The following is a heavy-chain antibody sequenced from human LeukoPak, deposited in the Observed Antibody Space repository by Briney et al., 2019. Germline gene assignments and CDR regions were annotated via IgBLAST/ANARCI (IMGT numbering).Heavy chain of an antibody. CDR1: GFSFSSNA. D-gene: IGHD1-14*01. CDR3: AKRDHTAYFAA. V-gene: IGHV3-64*02. CDR2: ISYKGDST. J-gene: IGHJ4*02. Sequence: GGSLRLSCVTSGFSFSSNAMHWVRQAPGKGLEHIAAISYKGDSTYYLDSVHGRFTISRDNSKHTLYLQMGSLRADDMAVYFCAKRDHTAYFAAWGQRTMVTVSS.